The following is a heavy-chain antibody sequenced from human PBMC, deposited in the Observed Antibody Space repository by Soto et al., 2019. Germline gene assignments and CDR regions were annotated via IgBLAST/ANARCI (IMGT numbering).Heavy chain of an antibody. CDR2: ISGSGGST. J-gene: IGHJ1*01. CDR3: AKDSPVGVPLLRDLHD. CDR1: GFTFSNYG. D-gene: IGHD2-15*01. V-gene: IGHV3-23*01. Sequence: AGGSLRLSCAASGFTFSNYGMSWVRQAPGKGLEWVSAISGSGGSTYYADSVKGRFTLSRDNSKNTVYLQMNSLRAEDTAVYYCAKDSPVGVPLLRDLHDWGQGTLVTVSS.